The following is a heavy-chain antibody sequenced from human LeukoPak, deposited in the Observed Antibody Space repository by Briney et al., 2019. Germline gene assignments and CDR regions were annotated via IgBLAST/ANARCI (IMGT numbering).Heavy chain of an antibody. J-gene: IGHJ4*02. CDR3: ARLTTTVTTPFDY. D-gene: IGHD4-17*01. CDR1: GFTFSIYN. CDR2: ISSSSSYI. V-gene: IGHV3-21*01. Sequence: GGFLRLSCAASGFTFSIYNMNWGRQAPGKGLEWVSSISSSSSYIYYADSVKGRFTISRDNAKNSLYLQMNSLRAEDTAVYYCARLTTTVTTPFDYWGQETRDTVSS.